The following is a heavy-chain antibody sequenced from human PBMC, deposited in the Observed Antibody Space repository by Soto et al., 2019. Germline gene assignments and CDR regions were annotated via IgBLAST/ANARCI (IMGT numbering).Heavy chain of an antibody. J-gene: IGHJ4*02. Sequence: SETLSLTCAVSGGSISSGGYSWSWIRQPPGKGLEWIGYIYHSGSTYYNPSLKSRVTISVDRSKNQFSLKLSSVTAADTAVYYCARASGYSYGYILYFDYWGQGTLVTVS. CDR1: GGSISSGGYS. V-gene: IGHV4-30-2*01. D-gene: IGHD5-18*01. CDR2: IYHSGST. CDR3: ARASGYSYGYILYFDY.